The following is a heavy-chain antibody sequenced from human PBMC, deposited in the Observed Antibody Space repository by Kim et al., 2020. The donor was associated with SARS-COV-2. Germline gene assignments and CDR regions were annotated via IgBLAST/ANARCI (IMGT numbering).Heavy chain of an antibody. CDR1: GGSISSSSYY. D-gene: IGHD2-15*01. CDR3: ARHSVTAATYYYYYGMDV. V-gene: IGHV4-39*01. CDR2: IYYSGST. J-gene: IGHJ6*02. Sequence: SETLSLTCTVSGGSISSSSYYWGWIRQPPGKGLEWIGSIYYSGSTYYNPSLKSRVTISVDTSKNQFSLKLSSVTAADTAVYYCARHSVTAATYYYYYGMDVWGQGTTVTVSS.